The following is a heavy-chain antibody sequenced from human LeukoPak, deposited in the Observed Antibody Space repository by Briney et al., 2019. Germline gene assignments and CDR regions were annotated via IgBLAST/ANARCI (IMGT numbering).Heavy chain of an antibody. V-gene: IGHV3-23*01. CDR1: GFTFSSYA. J-gene: IGHJ4*02. Sequence: GGSLRLSCAASGFTFSSYAMTWVRQTPEKGLEGVSIISGRGDSSSYADSVKGRFTVSRDNSENTLYLQMNSLRAEDTAVYYCAKATRPIDSNSWYSVLDCWGQGTLVTVSS. CDR3: AKATRPIDSNSWYSVLDC. D-gene: IGHD6-13*01. CDR2: ISGRGDSS.